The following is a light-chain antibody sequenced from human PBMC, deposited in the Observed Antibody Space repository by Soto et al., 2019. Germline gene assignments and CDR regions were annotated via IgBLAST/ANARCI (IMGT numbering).Light chain of an antibody. J-gene: IGKJ2*01. V-gene: IGKV3-20*01. CDR3: QQYGSSTPYT. CDR1: QTINNNF. CDR2: AAS. Sequence: EIVMTQSPGTLSLSPGERATLSCRASQTINNNFLGWYQQKPGQPPRLLIFAASRRATGNPDRFSGSGSGTDFTRTISKVEPGNFGVYYCQQYGSSTPYTFGLGTKLDIK.